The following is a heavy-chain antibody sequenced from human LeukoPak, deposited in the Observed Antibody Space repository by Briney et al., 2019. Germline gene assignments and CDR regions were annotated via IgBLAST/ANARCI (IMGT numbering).Heavy chain of an antibody. D-gene: IGHD3-3*01. CDR2: IYHSGST. CDR1: GGSISSSNW. CDR3: ARDLLEWPDAFDI. J-gene: IGHJ3*02. Sequence: PSGTLSLTCAVSGGSISSSNWWSWVRQPPGKGLEWIGEIYHSGSTNYNPSLKSRVTISVDKSKNQFSPKLSSVTAADTAVYYCARDLLEWPDAFDIWGQGTMVTVSS. V-gene: IGHV4-4*02.